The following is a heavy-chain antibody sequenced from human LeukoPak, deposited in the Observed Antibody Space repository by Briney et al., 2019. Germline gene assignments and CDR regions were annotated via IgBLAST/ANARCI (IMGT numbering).Heavy chain of an antibody. CDR2: IKQDGSEK. V-gene: IGHV3-7*01. J-gene: IGHJ6*03. Sequence: PGGSLRLSCAASGFTFSSYWMSWVRQAPGKGQEWVANIKQDGSEKYYVDSVKGRFTISRDNAKNSLYLQMNSLRAEDTAVYYCARDGGSSSWYYYYYYMDVWGKGTTVTVSS. CDR1: GFTFSSYW. CDR3: ARDGGSSSWYYYYYYMDV. D-gene: IGHD6-13*01.